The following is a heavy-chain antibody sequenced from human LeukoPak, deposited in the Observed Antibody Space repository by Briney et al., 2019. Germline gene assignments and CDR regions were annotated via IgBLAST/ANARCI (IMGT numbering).Heavy chain of an antibody. Sequence: GGSLRLSCAASGFTFSDHYMSWIRQAPGKGLEWVSYISSSSYTVYADSVKGRFTTSRDNSKNTLYLQMNSLRAEDTAVYYCTRDWGSGTTSYWFDPWGQGTLVTVSS. J-gene: IGHJ5*02. D-gene: IGHD3-16*01. CDR2: ISSSSYT. CDR1: GFTFSDHY. V-gene: IGHV3-11*06. CDR3: TRDWGSGTTSYWFDP.